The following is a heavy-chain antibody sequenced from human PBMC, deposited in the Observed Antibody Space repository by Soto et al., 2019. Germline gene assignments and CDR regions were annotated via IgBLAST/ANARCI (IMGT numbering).Heavy chain of an antibody. CDR3: ARVHRRFLEWLSHSGFDP. J-gene: IGHJ5*02. Sequence: ASVKVSCKASGYTFTGYYMHWVRQAPGQGLEWMGWINPNSGGTNYAQKFQGRVTMTRDTSISTAYMELSRLRSDDTAVYYCARVHRRFLEWLSHSGFDPWGQGTLVTSPQ. V-gene: IGHV1-2*02. CDR1: GYTFTGYY. D-gene: IGHD3-3*01. CDR2: INPNSGGT.